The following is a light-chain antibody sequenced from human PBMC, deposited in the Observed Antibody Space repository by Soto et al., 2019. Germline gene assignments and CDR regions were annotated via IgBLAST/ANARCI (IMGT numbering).Light chain of an antibody. V-gene: IGLV2-14*01. CDR1: SSDVGGYNL. CDR2: DVN. Sequence: QSALTQPASVSGSPGQSITISCTGTSSDVGGYNLVSWYQQYPDKAPKLMIFDVNTRPSGVSNRFSGSKSGNTASLTFSGIPAEDEADYSCSSYKSSSTRPYVFGTGTKVTVL. J-gene: IGLJ1*01. CDR3: SSYKSSSTRPYV.